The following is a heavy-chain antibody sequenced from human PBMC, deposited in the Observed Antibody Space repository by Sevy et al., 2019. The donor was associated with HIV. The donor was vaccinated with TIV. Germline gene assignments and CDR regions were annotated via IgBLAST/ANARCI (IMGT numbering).Heavy chain of an antibody. CDR1: GFTFGDYA. V-gene: IGHV3-49*03. D-gene: IGHD3-10*01. CDR2: IRSKAYGGTT. J-gene: IGHJ4*02. Sequence: GGSLTLSCTASGFTFGDYAMSWFRQAPGKGLEWVGFIRSKAYGGTTEYAGSGKGRLTISRDDSKSIANLQMNSLKTEDTAVYYCTREPDDYYGSGSYSLFDYWGQGTLVTVSS. CDR3: TREPDDYYGSGSYSLFDY.